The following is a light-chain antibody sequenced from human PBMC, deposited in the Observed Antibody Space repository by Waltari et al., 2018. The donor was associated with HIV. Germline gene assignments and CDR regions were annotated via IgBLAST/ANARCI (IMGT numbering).Light chain of an antibody. J-gene: IGLJ1*01. CDR3: QSYDSSLSTYV. V-gene: IGLV1-40*01. CDR2: GNT. CDR1: KSNIGAGYN. Sequence: VLTQPPSVSGAPGQRVTISCTGSKSNIGAGYNVHWYQQLPGTAPKLLIYGNTNRPSGVPDRFSGSKSGTSASLAITGLQAEDEADYYCQSYDSSLSTYVFGTGTKVTVL.